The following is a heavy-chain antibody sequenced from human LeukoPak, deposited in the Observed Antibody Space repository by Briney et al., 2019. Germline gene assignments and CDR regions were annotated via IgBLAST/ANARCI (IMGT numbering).Heavy chain of an antibody. CDR1: GGSFSGYY. CDR2: INHSGST. Sequence: SETLSLTCAVYGGSFSGYYWSWIRQPPGKGLEWIGEINHSGSTNYNPSLKSRVTISVDTSKNQFSLNLISVTAADTAVYYCARRRRWLQFRGGFDYWGQGTLVTVSS. D-gene: IGHD5-24*01. V-gene: IGHV4-34*01. J-gene: IGHJ4*02. CDR3: ARRRRWLQFRGGFDY.